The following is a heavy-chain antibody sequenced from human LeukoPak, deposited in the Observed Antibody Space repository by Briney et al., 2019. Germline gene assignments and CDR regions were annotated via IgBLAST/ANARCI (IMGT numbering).Heavy chain of an antibody. V-gene: IGHV4-59*12. CDR3: AREVRSNSYYYYYYYMDV. CDR2: IYYSGST. D-gene: IGHD3-10*01. J-gene: IGHJ6*03. Sequence: SETLSLTCTVSGGSISSYYWSWTRQPPGKGLEWIGYIYYSGSTNYNPSLKSRVTISVDTSKNQFSLKLSSVTAADTAVYYCAREVRSNSYYYYYYYMDVWGKGTTVTVSS. CDR1: GGSISSYY.